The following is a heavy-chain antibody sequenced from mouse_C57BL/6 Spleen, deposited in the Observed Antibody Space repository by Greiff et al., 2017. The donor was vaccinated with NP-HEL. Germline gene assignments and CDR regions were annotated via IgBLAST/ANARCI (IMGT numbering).Heavy chain of an antibody. D-gene: IGHD2-4*01. V-gene: IGHV1-19*01. CDR2: INPYNGGT. CDR3: ARGGNYDYDHYAMDY. J-gene: IGHJ4*01. CDR1: GYTFTDYY. Sequence: VQLKQSGPVLVKPGASVKMSCKASGYTFTDYYMNWVKQSHGKSLEWIGVINPYNGGTSYNQQFKGKATLTVDKSSSTAYMELNSLTSEDSAVYYCARGGNYDYDHYAMDYWGQGTSVTVSS.